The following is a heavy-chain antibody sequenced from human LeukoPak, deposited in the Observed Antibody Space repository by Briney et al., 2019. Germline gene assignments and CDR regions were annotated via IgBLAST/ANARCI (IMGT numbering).Heavy chain of an antibody. CDR1: GFTFSSYW. Sequence: GGSLRLSCAASGFTFSSYWMSWVRQAPGKGLEWVANIKQDGSEKYYVDSVKGRFAISRDNSKNTLYLQMNSLRAEDTAVYYCAKVSLQHEIVEPLDYSVHTTLITVSS. CDR3: AKVSLQHEIVEPLDY. V-gene: IGHV3-7*03. J-gene: IGHJ4*01. D-gene: IGHD2-2*01. CDR2: IKQDGSEK.